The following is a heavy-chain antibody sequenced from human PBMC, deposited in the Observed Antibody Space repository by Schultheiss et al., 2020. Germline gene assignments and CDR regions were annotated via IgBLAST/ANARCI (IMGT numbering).Heavy chain of an antibody. CDR2: INPNSGGT. CDR3: ARDMVRGATAP. Sequence: ASVKVSCKASGGTFSSYAISWVRQAPGQGLEWMGWINPNSGGTNYAQKFQGWVTMTRDTSISTAYMELSRLRSDDTAVYYCARDMVRGATAPWGQGTLVTGSS. D-gene: IGHD3-10*01. CDR1: GGTFSSYA. V-gene: IGHV1-2*04. J-gene: IGHJ5*02.